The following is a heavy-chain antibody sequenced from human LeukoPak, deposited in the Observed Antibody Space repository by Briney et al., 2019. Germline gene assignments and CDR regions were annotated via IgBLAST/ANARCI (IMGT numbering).Heavy chain of an antibody. CDR1: GYTFTSYG. D-gene: IGHD3-3*01. CDR3: VRDRVLRFLEWLGGRGSPNWFDP. J-gene: IGHJ5*02. CDR2: ISAYNGNT. Sequence: GASVKVSCKASGYTFTSYGISWVRQAPGQGLEWMGWISAYNGNTNYAQKLQGRVTMTTDTSTSTAYMELRSLRSDDTAVYYCVRDRVLRFLEWLGGRGSPNWFDPWGQGTLVTVSS. V-gene: IGHV1-18*01.